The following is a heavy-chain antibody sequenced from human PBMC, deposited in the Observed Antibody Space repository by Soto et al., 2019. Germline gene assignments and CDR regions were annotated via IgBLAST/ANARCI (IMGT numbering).Heavy chain of an antibody. Sequence: HPGGSLRLSCAASGFTFCYYYMNWVRQAPGKGLEWVSSISSSSTIYYADSVKGRFTISRDNAKNSLYLQMNSLRAEDTAVYYCARXRRITIFGDYYYYYDMDVWGQGTTVTVS. CDR3: ARXRRITIFGDYYYYYDMDV. CDR2: ISSSSTI. D-gene: IGHD3-3*01. V-gene: IGHV3-48*04. CDR1: GFTFCYYY. J-gene: IGHJ6*02.